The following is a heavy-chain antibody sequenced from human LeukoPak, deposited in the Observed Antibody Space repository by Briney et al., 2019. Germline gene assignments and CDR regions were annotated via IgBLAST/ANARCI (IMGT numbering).Heavy chain of an antibody. CDR2: IYSGGST. CDR1: GFTVSSNY. D-gene: IGHD2-21*02. CDR3: AREAPLAYCGGDCSVFDY. V-gene: IGHV3-66*01. J-gene: IGHJ4*02. Sequence: GGSLRLSCAASGFTVSSNYMSWVRQAPGKGLEWVSVIYSGGSTYYADSVKGRFTISRDNSKNTLYLQMNSLRAEDTAVYYCAREAPLAYCGGDCSVFDYWGQGTLVTVSS.